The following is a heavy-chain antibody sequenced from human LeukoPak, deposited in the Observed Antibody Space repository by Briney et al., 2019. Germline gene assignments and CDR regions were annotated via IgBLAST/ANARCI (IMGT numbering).Heavy chain of an antibody. CDR3: AHTRRYGARNDY. D-gene: IGHD4-17*01. V-gene: IGHV3-23*01. J-gene: IGHJ4*02. CDR1: GFTFSSYA. Sequence: GGSLRLSCAASGFTFSSYAMSWVRQAPGKGLEWVSAISGSGGSTYYADSVKGRFTISRDNSKNTLYLQMNNLRAEDTAVYYCAHTRRYGARNDYWGQGTLVTVSS. CDR2: ISGSGGST.